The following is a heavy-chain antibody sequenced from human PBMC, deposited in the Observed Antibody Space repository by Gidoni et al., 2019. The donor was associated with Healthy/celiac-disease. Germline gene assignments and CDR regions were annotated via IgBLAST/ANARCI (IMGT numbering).Heavy chain of an antibody. V-gene: IGHV3-21*01. CDR2: ISISSSSI. CDR3: ARGLGRGRYFDY. D-gene: IGHD3-16*01. Sequence: EVQLVESGGGLVKPGGSLRRSCAASGFTFRSYSMNWVRQAPGKGLEWVSSISISSSSIYYADSVKGRFTISRDNAKNSLYLQMNSLRAEDTAVYYCARGLGRGRYFDYWGQGTLVTVSS. J-gene: IGHJ4*02. CDR1: GFTFRSYS.